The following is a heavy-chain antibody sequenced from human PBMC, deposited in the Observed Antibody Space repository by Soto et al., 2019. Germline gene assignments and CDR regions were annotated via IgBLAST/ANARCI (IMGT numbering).Heavy chain of an antibody. J-gene: IGHJ3*02. V-gene: IGHV1-2*02. D-gene: IGHD3-3*01. CDR1: GYPVTAYY. Sequence: QLHLVQSGAVVKKPGASVTVSCSASGYPVTAYYMHWVRQAPGRGLEWMGGINPATGAAKYTQTFRGRVTMTRDTSKSTVFVELSGLTSEDTAVFYCARGGGVGVAGSAAFDMWGQGTLVTVSS. CDR3: ARGGGVGVAGSAAFDM. CDR2: INPATGAA.